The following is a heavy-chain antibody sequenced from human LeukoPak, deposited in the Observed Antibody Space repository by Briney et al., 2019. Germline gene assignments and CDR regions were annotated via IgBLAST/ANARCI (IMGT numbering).Heavy chain of an antibody. J-gene: IGHJ4*02. V-gene: IGHV3-7*01. Sequence: GGSLRLSCAASGFTFSSYWMSWVRQGPGKGLEWVANIKQDGSEKYYVDSVKGRFTISRDNAKNSLYLQMNSLRAEDTAVYYCARDANYDYVWGSYPVYWGQGTPVTVSS. D-gene: IGHD3-16*02. CDR2: IKQDGSEK. CDR1: GFTFSSYW. CDR3: ARDANYDYVWGSYPVY.